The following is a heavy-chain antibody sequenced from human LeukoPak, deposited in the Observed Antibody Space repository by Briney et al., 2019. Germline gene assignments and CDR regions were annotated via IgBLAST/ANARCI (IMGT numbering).Heavy chain of an antibody. V-gene: IGHV1-69*13. J-gene: IGHJ3*02. CDR2: IIPIFGTA. Sequence: SVKVSCKASGYTFTSYGISWVRQAPGQGLEWMGGIIPIFGTANYAQKFQGRVTITADESTSTAYMELSSLRSEDTAVYYCASDHLNDAFDIWGQGTMVTVSS. CDR3: ASDHLNDAFDI. CDR1: GYTFTSYG.